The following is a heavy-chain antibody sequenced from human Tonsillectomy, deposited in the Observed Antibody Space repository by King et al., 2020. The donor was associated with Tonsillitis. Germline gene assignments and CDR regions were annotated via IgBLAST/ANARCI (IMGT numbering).Heavy chain of an antibody. D-gene: IGHD3-3*01. CDR3: AKCPYDFWSGGLYYAMDV. CDR2: MSGAGART. V-gene: IGHV3-23*04. CDR1: GFTFSTYA. Sequence: VQLVESGGGLVQPGGSLRLSCAASGFTFSTYAMTWVRQAPGKGLEWVSVMSGAGARTYHADSVKGRFTISRDNSTNTLYLQMNSQRAEDTAGYYCAKCPYDFWSGGLYYAMDVWGQGTTVTVSS. J-gene: IGHJ6*02.